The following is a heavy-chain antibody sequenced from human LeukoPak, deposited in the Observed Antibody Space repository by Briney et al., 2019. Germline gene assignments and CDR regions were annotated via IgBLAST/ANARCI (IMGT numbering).Heavy chain of an antibody. CDR2: ISASGTT. J-gene: IGHJ6*01. D-gene: IGHD1-26*01. Sequence: GGSLRLSCAASGFTLSSYAMTWVRQAPGKGLEWVSAISASGTTNYADSVKGRFTISRDNSKNTLYLEMNSLRAEDTAIYYCAKMKGHPLPKYYMDVWGQGTTVTVSS. V-gene: IGHV3-23*01. CDR1: GFTLSSYA. CDR3: AKMKGHPLPKYYMDV.